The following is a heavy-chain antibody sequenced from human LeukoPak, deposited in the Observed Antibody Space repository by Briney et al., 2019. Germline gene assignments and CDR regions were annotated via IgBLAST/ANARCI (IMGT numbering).Heavy chain of an antibody. J-gene: IGHJ4*02. CDR3: ARAVPGFDC. V-gene: IGHV3-21*01. CDR1: GFTFSSYG. Sequence: PGGSLRLSCAASGFTFSSYGMHWVRQAPGKGLEWVSCIGSASDTYIHYADSVRGRFTISRDNAKNSVYLQMNSLTAEDTAVYYCARAVPGFDCWGQGTLVTVSS. CDR2: IGSASDTYI.